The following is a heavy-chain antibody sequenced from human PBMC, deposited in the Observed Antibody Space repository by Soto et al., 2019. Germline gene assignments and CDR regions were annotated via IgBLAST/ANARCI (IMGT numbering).Heavy chain of an antibody. CDR2: INLNSGDT. J-gene: IGHJ4*02. CDR1: GYTFTSYY. Sequence: QAQLVQSGAEVKKPGASVKVSCEASGYTFTSYYMHWVRQAPGQGLEWMGWINLNSGDTKYVQKFRGRVTMTRDTSITTAYMEVKMLTSDDTAVYYCARQLAYCGGDCFTEPVDYWGQGTLVTVSS. CDR3: ARQLAYCGGDCFTEPVDY. D-gene: IGHD2-21*02. V-gene: IGHV1-2*02.